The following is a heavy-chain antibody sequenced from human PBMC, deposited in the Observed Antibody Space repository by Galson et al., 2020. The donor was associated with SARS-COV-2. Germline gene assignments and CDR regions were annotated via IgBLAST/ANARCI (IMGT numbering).Heavy chain of an antibody. CDR3: AREVSGYDIYYYYYMDV. CDR1: GFTVSSNY. J-gene: IGHJ6*03. Sequence: GESLKISCAASGFTVSSNYMSWVRQAPGKGLEWVSVIYSGGRTYYADSVKGRFTISRDNSKNTLYLQMNSLRAEDTAVYYCAREVSGYDIYYYYYMDVWGKGTTVTISS. D-gene: IGHD5-12*01. V-gene: IGHV3-66*01. CDR2: IYSGGRT.